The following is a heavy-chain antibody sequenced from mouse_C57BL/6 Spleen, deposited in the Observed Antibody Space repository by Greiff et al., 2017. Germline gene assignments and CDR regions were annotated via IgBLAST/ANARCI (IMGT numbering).Heavy chain of an antibody. CDR2: ISSGGSYT. CDR3: ARRGDSSGYFDY. V-gene: IGHV5-6*01. Sequence: EVHLVESGGDLVKPGGSLKLSCAASGFTFSSYGMSWVRQTPDKRLEWVATISSGGSYTYYPDSVKGRFTISRDNAKNTLYLQMSSLKSEDTAMYYCARRGDSSGYFDYWGQGTTLTVSS. J-gene: IGHJ2*01. CDR1: GFTFSSYG. D-gene: IGHD3-2*02.